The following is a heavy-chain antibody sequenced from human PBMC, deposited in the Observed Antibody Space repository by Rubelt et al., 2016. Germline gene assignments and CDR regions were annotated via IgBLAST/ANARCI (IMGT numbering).Heavy chain of an antibody. CDR1: GYTFTSYG. CDR3: ARSSVTMVRGVIFWFDP. J-gene: IGHJ5*02. V-gene: IGHV1-18*01. CDR2: ISAYNGNT. Sequence: QVQLVQSGAEVKKPGASVKVSCKASGYTFTSYGISWVRQAPGQGLEWMGWISAYNGNTNYAQKLQGRVTMTTDTSTSPAYMELRSLRSDETAVYYCARSSVTMVRGVIFWFDPWGQGTLVTVSS. D-gene: IGHD3-10*01.